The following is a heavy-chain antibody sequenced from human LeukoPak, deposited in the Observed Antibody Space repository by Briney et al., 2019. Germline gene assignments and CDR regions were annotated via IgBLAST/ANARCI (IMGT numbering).Heavy chain of an antibody. CDR3: AATASYNWFDP. D-gene: IGHD2-21*02. CDR2: INSDGSST. CDR1: GFTFSSYW. V-gene: IGHV3-74*01. Sequence: GGSLRVSCAASGFTFSSYWMHWVRQAPGKGLVWVSRINSDGSSTSYADSVKGRFTISRDNAKNTLYLQMNSLRAEDTAVYYCAATASYNWFDPWGQGTLVTVSS. J-gene: IGHJ5*02.